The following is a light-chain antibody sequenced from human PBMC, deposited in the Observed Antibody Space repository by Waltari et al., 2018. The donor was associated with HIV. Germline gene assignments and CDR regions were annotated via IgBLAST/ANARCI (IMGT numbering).Light chain of an antibody. CDR2: WAS. V-gene: IGKV4-1*01. CDR1: KSLYKSNNKNY. Sequence: DIVMTQSPDSLAVSLGERATIHCKSSKSLYKSNNKNYLAWYQQKPGQPPKLLISWASTRESGVPDRFSGSGSGTDFTLTISSLQPEDVAVYYCQHYYNTPRRFGQGTKVEI. CDR3: QHYYNTPRR. J-gene: IGKJ1*01.